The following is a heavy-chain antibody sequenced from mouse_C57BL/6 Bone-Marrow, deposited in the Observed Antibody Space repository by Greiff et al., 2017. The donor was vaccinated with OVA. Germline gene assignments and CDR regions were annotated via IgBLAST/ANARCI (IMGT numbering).Heavy chain of an antibody. CDR2: IYPGDGDT. V-gene: IGHV1-82*01. CDR1: GYAFSSSW. Sequence: QVQLKESGPELVKPGASVKISCKASGYAFSSSWMNWVKQRPGKGLEWIGRIYPGDGDTNYNAKFKGKATLTADKSSSTAYMQLSSLTSEDSAVYFCATGFDYWGQGTTLTVSS. J-gene: IGHJ2*01. CDR3: ATGFDY.